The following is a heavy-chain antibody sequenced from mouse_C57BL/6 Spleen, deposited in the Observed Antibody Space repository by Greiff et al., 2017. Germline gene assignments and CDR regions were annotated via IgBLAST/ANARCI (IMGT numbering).Heavy chain of an antibody. D-gene: IGHD1-1*01. CDR3: ARDRDYGSSSLYYYAMDY. Sequence: LQQSGPGLVKPSQSLSLTCSVTGYSITSGYYWNWIRQFPGNKLEWMGYISYDGSNNYKPSLKNRISITRDTSKTQFFLKLNSVTTEDTATYYCARDRDYGSSSLYYYAMDYWGQGTSVTVSS. J-gene: IGHJ4*01. CDR2: ISYDGSN. CDR1: GYSITSGYY. V-gene: IGHV3-6*01.